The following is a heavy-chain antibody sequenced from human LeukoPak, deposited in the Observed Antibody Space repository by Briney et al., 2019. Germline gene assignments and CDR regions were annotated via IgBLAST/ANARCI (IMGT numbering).Heavy chain of an antibody. D-gene: IGHD2-8*01. CDR1: GFTVSNNY. V-gene: IGHV3-53*01. CDR2: ILDNGDT. Sequence: GGSLRLSCAASGFTVSNNYMSWVRQVPGKGPEWVSGILDNGDTNYADSVKGRFTISRDNSKNTLYLQMSSLRAEDTAVYYCTTDCTNGVCYVMVDASWDQGTLVTVSS. CDR3: TTDCTNGVCYVMVDAS. J-gene: IGHJ4*02.